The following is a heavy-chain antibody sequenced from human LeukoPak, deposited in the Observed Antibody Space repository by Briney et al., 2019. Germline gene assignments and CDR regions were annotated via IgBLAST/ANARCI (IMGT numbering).Heavy chain of an antibody. CDR3: AKDQAPYYYDSSGYSY. Sequence: GGSLRLSCAASGFTFSSYAMSWVRQAPGKGLEWVSAISGSGGSTYYADSAKGRFTISRDNSKNTLYLQMNSLRAEDTAVYYCAKDQAPYYYDSSGYSYWGQGTLVTVSS. V-gene: IGHV3-23*01. J-gene: IGHJ4*02. CDR2: ISGSGGST. D-gene: IGHD3-22*01. CDR1: GFTFSSYA.